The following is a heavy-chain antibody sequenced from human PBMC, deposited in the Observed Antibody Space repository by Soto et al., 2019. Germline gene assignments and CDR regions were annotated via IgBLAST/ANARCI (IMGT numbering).Heavy chain of an antibody. Sequence: QVQLQESGPGLVKPSETLSLTCTVSGGSISSYYWSWIRQPPGKGLEWIGYIYYSGSTNYNPSLXSXVXIXXDTSKTQFSLKLSSVTAADTAVYYCASRYGGTLDYWGQGTLVTVSS. J-gene: IGHJ4*02. CDR2: IYYSGST. CDR1: GGSISSYY. CDR3: ASRYGGTLDY. D-gene: IGHD4-17*01. V-gene: IGHV4-59*08.